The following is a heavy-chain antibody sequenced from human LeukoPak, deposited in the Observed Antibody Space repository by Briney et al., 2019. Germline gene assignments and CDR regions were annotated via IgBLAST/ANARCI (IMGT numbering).Heavy chain of an antibody. V-gene: IGHV3-23*01. CDR2: ISGSGGST. Sequence: PGGSLRLPCAASGFTFSSYAMIWVRQAPGRGLEWVSAISGSGGSTYYADSVKGRFTISRDNSKNTLYLQMNSLRAEDTGLYYCVRDLQWAFDYWGQGTLVTVSS. D-gene: IGHD6-19*01. CDR3: VRDLQWAFDY. J-gene: IGHJ4*02. CDR1: GFTFSSYA.